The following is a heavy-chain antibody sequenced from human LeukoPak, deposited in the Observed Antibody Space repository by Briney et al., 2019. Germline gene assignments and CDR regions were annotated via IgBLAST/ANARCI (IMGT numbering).Heavy chain of an antibody. CDR1: GYTFTSYD. V-gene: IGHV1-8*01. D-gene: IGHD3-10*01. CDR2: MNPNSGNT. CDR3: ARGRFAGFHSGNAFDI. Sequence: ASVKVSRKASGYTFTSYDINWVRQATGQGLEWMGWMNPNSGNTGYAQKFQGRVTMTRNTSISTAYMELSSLRSEDTAVYYCARGRFAGFHSGNAFDIWGQGTMVTVSS. J-gene: IGHJ3*02.